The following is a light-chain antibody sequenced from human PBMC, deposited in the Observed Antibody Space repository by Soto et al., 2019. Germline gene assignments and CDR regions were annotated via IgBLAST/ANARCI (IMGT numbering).Light chain of an antibody. Sequence: DIQMTQSPSTLSASVGDRVTITCRASQSISSWLAWYQQKPGKAPNLLIYAASSLQSGVPARFSGSGSGTDFTLTISSLQPEDFATYYCQQSYSSLPTFGGGTKVDIK. V-gene: IGKV1-39*01. CDR2: AAS. CDR3: QQSYSSLPT. J-gene: IGKJ4*01. CDR1: QSISSW.